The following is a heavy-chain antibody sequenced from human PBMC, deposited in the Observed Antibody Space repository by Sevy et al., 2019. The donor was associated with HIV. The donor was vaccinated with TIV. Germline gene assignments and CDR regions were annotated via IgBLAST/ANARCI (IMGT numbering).Heavy chain of an antibody. CDR1: GFTFSSYW. V-gene: IGHV3-7*01. Sequence: GGSLRLSCAASGFTFSSYWMSWVRQAPGKGLEWVANIKQDGSEKYYVDSVKGRFTISRDNAKNSLYLQMNSLRAEDTAVYYCARDIVVVPAALHYHYYGMDVWGQGTTVTVSS. D-gene: IGHD2-2*01. CDR3: ARDIVVVPAALHYHYYGMDV. CDR2: IKQDGSEK. J-gene: IGHJ6*02.